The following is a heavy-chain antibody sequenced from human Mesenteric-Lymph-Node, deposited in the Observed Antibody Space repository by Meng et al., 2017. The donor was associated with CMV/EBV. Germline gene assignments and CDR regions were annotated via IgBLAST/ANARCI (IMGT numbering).Heavy chain of an antibody. Sequence: ASVKVSCKASGYTFTSYDINWVRPATGQGLEWMGWMNPNSGNTGYAQKFQGRVTMTRNTSISTAYMELSSLRSEDTAVYYCARGVGLELPDYYGMDVWGQGTTVTVSS. D-gene: IGHD1-7*01. CDR2: MNPNSGNT. V-gene: IGHV1-8*01. J-gene: IGHJ6*02. CDR1: GYTFTSYD. CDR3: ARGVGLELPDYYGMDV.